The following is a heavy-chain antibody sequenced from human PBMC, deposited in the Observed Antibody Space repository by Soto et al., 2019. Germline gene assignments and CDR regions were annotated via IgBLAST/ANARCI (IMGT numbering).Heavy chain of an antibody. Sequence: ASVKVSSKASGYTFTSCALHWVRQAPEHMLEWIELILPGKGNTKYSQKFQGRVTITRDTSANTAYMELSSLRSEYTAVYYCARDLGYSSILVVSWFDPCGQGPLGRSPQ. CDR2: ILPGKGNT. V-gene: IGHV1-3*01. J-gene: IGHJ5*02. D-gene: IGHD6-13*01. CDR3: ARDLGYSSILVVSWFDP. CDR1: GYTFTSCA.